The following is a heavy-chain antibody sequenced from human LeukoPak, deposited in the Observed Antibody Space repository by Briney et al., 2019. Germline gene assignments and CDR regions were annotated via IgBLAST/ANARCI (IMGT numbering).Heavy chain of an antibody. Sequence: SGPTLVKPTQTLTLTCTFSGFSLSTTGMGVGWIRQPPGKALEWLALFYWDDDKRYSPSLKSRLTITKDTSKKQVVLTMTNMDPVDTATYYCAHRRGDSGGFDYWGQGTLVTVSS. CDR3: AHRRGDSGGFDY. CDR1: GFSLSTTGMG. J-gene: IGHJ4*02. CDR2: FYWDDDK. V-gene: IGHV2-5*02. D-gene: IGHD2-21*01.